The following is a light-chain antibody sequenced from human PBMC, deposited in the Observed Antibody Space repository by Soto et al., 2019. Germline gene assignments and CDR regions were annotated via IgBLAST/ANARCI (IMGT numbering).Light chain of an antibody. CDR3: CSYEGSNTWV. Sequence: QSALTQPASVSGSPGQSITISCTGSSIDVGNYIPVSWYQQHPGRAPKLLIYEDSKRPSGVSNRFSGSQSGNTASLTISGVQAEDEADYYCCSYEGSNTWVFGGGTKLTVL. CDR2: EDS. J-gene: IGLJ3*02. V-gene: IGLV2-23*01. CDR1: SIDVGNYIP.